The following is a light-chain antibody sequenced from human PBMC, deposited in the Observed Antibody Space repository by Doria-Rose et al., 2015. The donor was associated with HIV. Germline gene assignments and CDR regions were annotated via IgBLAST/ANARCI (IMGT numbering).Light chain of an antibody. V-gene: IGLV3-21*02. CDR2: DDD. J-gene: IGLJ1*01. CDR3: QVSDSGREWGV. Sequence: VVTQEPSVSVAPGQTARITCGGNNIGSRHVHWYQQRPGQAPVLVVCDDDVRPAVISGRFSGSNSGNTATLTISWVEAGDEADYYCQVSDSGREWGVFGSGTKVTVL. CDR1: NIGSRH.